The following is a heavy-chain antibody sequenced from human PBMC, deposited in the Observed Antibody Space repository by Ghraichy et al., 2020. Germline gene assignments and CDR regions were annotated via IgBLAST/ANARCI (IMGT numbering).Heavy chain of an antibody. Sequence: GGSLRLSCAASGFRFDDAWMNWVRQAPGKGLEWVGLIRAKTHDATTDYATPVKGRFTISRDDSKNTVFLQMNSLKIEDTGMYYCSWQWTHWDHHHWGQGTLVTVSS. CDR3: SWQWTHWDHHH. CDR2: IRAKTHDATT. J-gene: IGHJ1*01. D-gene: IGHD6-19*01. CDR1: GFRFDDAW. V-gene: IGHV3-15*07.